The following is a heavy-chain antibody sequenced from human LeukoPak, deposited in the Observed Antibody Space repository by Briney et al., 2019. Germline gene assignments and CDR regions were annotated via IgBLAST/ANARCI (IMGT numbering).Heavy chain of an antibody. CDR3: ARLIWYSSSWCRFDP. CDR1: GYTFTSYW. J-gene: IGHJ5*02. CDR2: LHPGDSDT. V-gene: IGHV5-51*01. Sequence: GESLKISCKGSGYTFTSYWIGWVRQMPGKGLEWMGILHPGDSDTRYSPSFQGQVTISADKSISTAYLQWSSLKASDTAMYYCARLIWYSSSWCRFDPWGQGTLVTVSS. D-gene: IGHD6-13*01.